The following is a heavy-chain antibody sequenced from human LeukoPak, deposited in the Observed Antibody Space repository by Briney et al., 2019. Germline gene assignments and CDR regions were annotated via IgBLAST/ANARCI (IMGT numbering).Heavy chain of an antibody. J-gene: IGHJ6*03. D-gene: IGHD4-17*01. CDR2: ISSSSSYI. Sequence: GGSLRLSCAASGFTFSSYTMNWVRQAPGKGLEWVSSISSSSSYIYYADSVKGRFTISRDNAKNSPYLQMNSLRAEDTAVYYCARAIGNGDYTFYYYMDVWGKGTTVTVSS. CDR1: GFTFSSYT. V-gene: IGHV3-21*01. CDR3: ARAIGNGDYTFYYYMDV.